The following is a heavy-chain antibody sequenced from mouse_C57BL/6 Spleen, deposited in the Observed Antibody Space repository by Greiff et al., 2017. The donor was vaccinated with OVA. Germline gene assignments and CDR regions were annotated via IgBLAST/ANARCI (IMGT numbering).Heavy chain of an antibody. V-gene: IGHV1-55*01. J-gene: IGHJ2*01. D-gene: IGHD1-1*01. CDR1: GYTFTSYW. Sequence: QVQLQQPGAELVKPGASVKMSCKASGYTFTSYWITWVKQRPGQGLEWIGDIYPGSGSTNYNEKFKSKATLTVDTASSTAYMQLSSLTSEDSAVYYCARWPNLLLRYDYWGQGTTLTVSS. CDR2: IYPGSGST. CDR3: ARWPNLLLRYDY.